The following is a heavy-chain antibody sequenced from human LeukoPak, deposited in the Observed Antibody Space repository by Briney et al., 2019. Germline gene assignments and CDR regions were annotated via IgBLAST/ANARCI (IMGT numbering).Heavy chain of an antibody. CDR3: AKDHSSGWQDKYFQH. Sequence: GGSLRLSCAASGFTFSSYWMSWVRQAPGKGLEWVANIKQDGSVQYYVDSVKGRFTISRDNAKNSLYLQMNSLRAEDTAVYYCAKDHSSGWQDKYFQHWGQGTLVTVPS. CDR2: IKQDGSVQ. CDR1: GFTFSSYW. D-gene: IGHD6-19*01. J-gene: IGHJ1*01. V-gene: IGHV3-7*03.